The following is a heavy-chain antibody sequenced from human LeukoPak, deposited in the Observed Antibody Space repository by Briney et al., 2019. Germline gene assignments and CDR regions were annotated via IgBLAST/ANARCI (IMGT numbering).Heavy chain of an antibody. V-gene: IGHV3-7*03. CDR3: TRDGEGASHC. Sequence: GGSLRLSCAASGFAFSNYWMGWVRQAPGKGLEWVANLSPDGSEKYYLDSVKGRFTISRDNAKNSIYLQMSSLRVEDTAVYYCTRDGEGASHCWGQGTLVTASS. J-gene: IGHJ4*02. CDR1: GFAFSNYW. D-gene: IGHD1-26*01. CDR2: LSPDGSEK.